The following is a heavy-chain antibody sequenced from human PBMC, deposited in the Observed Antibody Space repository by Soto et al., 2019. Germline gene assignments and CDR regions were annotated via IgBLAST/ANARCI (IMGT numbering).Heavy chain of an antibody. D-gene: IGHD2-2*01. CDR2: ISAYNGNT. CDR1: GYTFTSYG. Sequence: GASVKVSCKASGYTFTSYGISWVRQAPGQGLEWMGWISAYNGNTNYAQKLQGRVTMTTDTSTSTAYMELRSLRSDDTAVYYCASAIESSTSLGYFDYWGQGTLVTVSS. V-gene: IGHV1-18*01. CDR3: ASAIESSTSLGYFDY. J-gene: IGHJ4*02.